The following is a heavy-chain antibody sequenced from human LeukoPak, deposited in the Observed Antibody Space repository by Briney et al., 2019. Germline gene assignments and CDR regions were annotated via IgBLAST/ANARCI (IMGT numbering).Heavy chain of an antibody. CDR1: GYTFTSYD. Sequence: ASVKVSCKASGYTFTSYDINWVRQATGQGLEWMGWMNPNSGNTGYAQKFQGRVTMTRNTSISTAYMELSSLRSEDTAVYYCARAPIRPYYFDYWGQGTLVTVSS. D-gene: IGHD2-21*01. J-gene: IGHJ4*02. V-gene: IGHV1-8*01. CDR2: MNPNSGNT. CDR3: ARAPIRPYYFDY.